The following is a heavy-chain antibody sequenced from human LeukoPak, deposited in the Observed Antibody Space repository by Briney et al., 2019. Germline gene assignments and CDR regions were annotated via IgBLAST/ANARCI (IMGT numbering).Heavy chain of an antibody. CDR2: IYYSGST. D-gene: IGHD2-2*03. Sequence: PSETLSLTCTVSGGSVSSGSYYWSWIPQPPGKGLEWIGNIYYSGSTNYNPSLKSRVTISVDTSKNQFSLKLSSVTAADAAVYYCARAVDIVVVPAAVNWFDPWGQGTLVTVSS. V-gene: IGHV4-61*01. CDR3: ARAVDIVVVPAAVNWFDP. CDR1: GGSVSSGSYY. J-gene: IGHJ5*02.